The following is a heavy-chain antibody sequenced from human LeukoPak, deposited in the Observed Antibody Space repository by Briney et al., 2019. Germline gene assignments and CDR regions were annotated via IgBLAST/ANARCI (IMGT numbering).Heavy chain of an antibody. V-gene: IGHV4-39*01. Sequence: PSETLSLTCTVSGGSISSSSYYWGWIRQPPGKGLEWIGSIYYSGSTYYNPPLKSRVTISVDTSKNQFSLKLSSVTAADTAVYYCARHQGFGVGTNWFDPWGQGTLVTVSS. CDR3: ARHQGFGVGTNWFDP. CDR1: GGSISSSSYY. CDR2: IYYSGST. D-gene: IGHD3-3*01. J-gene: IGHJ5*02.